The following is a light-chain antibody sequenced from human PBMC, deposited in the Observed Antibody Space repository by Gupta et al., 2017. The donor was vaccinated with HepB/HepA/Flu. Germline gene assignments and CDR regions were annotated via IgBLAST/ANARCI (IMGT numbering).Light chain of an antibody. CDR3: QQDGSSPFT. CDR1: QSVSSSY. V-gene: IGKV3-20*01. Sequence: EIVLTQSPGTLSLSPGERATLSCRASQSVSSSYLAWYQQKPGQAPRLLIYHASSRAAGIPDRFSGSGSGTDFTLTISRLDPEDFAVYFCQQDGSSPFTFGHGTKVDIK. CDR2: HAS. J-gene: IGKJ3*01.